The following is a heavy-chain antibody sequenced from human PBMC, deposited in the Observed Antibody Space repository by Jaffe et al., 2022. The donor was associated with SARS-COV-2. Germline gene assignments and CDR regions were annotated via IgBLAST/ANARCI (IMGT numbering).Heavy chain of an antibody. J-gene: IGHJ6*03. CDR1: GFTFSSYD. Sequence: EVQLVESGGGLVQPGGSLRLSCAASGFTFSSYDMSWVRQAPGKGLEWVSALSGGGRSTYYADSVKGRFTISRDNSKNTLYLQMNSLRAEDTAVYYCAKGGSGSYSGYYMDVWGKGTTVTVSS. D-gene: IGHD3-10*01. CDR2: LSGGGRST. CDR3: AKGGSGSYSGYYMDV. V-gene: IGHV3-23*04.